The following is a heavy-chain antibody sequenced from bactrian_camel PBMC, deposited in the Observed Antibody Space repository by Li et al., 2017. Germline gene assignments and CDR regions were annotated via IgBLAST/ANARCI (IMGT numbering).Heavy chain of an antibody. CDR1: QYTYRSYC. J-gene: IGHJ6*01. V-gene: IGHV3S57*01. Sequence: HVQLVESGGGSVQAGGSLRLSCAASQYTYRSYCMGWFRQAPGKEREGIATFNSDESIAYADSVTGRFTISKDNAKNTRYLQMNSLKLEDTGMYVCALRGGADCSGFDWRIARAFDYWGQGTQVTVS. CDR2: FNSDESI. D-gene: IGHD1*01. CDR3: ALRGGADCSGFDWRIARAFDY.